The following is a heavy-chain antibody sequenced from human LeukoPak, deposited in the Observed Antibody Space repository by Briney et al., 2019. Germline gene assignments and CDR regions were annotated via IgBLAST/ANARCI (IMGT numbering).Heavy chain of an antibody. Sequence: GGSLRLSCAASGFTVSSNYMSWVRQAPGKGLEWVSVIYSGGSTYYADSVKGRFTISRDNSKNKLYLQMNSLRAEDTAVYYCARGYPGIAVAGLGLDYWGQGTLVTVSS. CDR2: IYSGGST. D-gene: IGHD6-19*01. V-gene: IGHV3-53*01. CDR1: GFTVSSNY. J-gene: IGHJ4*02. CDR3: ARGYPGIAVAGLGLDY.